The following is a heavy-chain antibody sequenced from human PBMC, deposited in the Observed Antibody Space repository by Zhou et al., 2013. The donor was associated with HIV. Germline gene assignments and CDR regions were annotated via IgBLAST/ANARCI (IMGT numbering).Heavy chain of an antibody. D-gene: IGHD1-26*01. CDR1: GGTFSRYA. Sequence: QVQLVQSGAEVKKPGSSVKVSCKASGGTFSRYAISWVRQAPGLGLEWMGRIIPILDIANYAQKFQGRVTITADKSTSTAYMELSSLRSEDTAVYYCARGGGGYRNLWGQGTLVTVSS. J-gene: IGHJ4*02. CDR2: IIPILDIA. V-gene: IGHV1-69*04. CDR3: ARGGGGYRNL.